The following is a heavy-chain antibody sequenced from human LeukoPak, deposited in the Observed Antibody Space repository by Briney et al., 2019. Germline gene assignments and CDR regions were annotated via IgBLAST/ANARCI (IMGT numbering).Heavy chain of an antibody. CDR3: ARGDSTGY. CDR1: GFTFSSFW. Sequence: GESLRLSCAASGFTFSSFWMSWVRQAPGKGLEWVANIKQDGSEKNYVDSVKGRFTISRDNAKNSLYLRMNSLRAEDTAVYYCARGDSTGYWGQGTLVTVSS. D-gene: IGHD3-22*01. J-gene: IGHJ4*02. V-gene: IGHV3-7*04. CDR2: IKQDGSEK.